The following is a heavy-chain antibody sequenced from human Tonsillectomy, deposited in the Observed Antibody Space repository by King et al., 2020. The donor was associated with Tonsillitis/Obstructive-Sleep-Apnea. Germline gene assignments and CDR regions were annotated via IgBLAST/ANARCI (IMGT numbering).Heavy chain of an antibody. Sequence: VQLVESGGGLAQPGGSLGLSCAASGFTFSGYAMSWVRQAPGKGLEWVSSISGTDGTTYYAASVKGRFTVSRDNSKNTLYLRMNSRRADDTAIYYCVTGWVRFDPWGQGTLVTVSS. J-gene: IGHJ5*02. CDR1: GFTFSGYA. D-gene: IGHD1-26*01. CDR2: ISGTDGTT. CDR3: VTGWVRFDP. V-gene: IGHV3-23*04.